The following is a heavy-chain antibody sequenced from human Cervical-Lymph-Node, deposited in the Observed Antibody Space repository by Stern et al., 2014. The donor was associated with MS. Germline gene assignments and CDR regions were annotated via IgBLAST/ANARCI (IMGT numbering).Heavy chain of an antibody. D-gene: IGHD3-10*01. CDR2: IIPLFGTA. CDR3: AATGGSGSYYNEDNYGMDV. J-gene: IGHJ6*02. CDR1: GGTFSSYA. Sequence: QVQLGQSGAEVKKPGSSVKVSCQASGGTFSSYAISWVRQAPGQGLEGMGGIIPLFGTANSAQKFQGRVTITADESTSTAYMELSSLRSEDTAVYYCAATGGSGSYYNEDNYGMDVWGQGTTVTVSS. V-gene: IGHV1-69*01.